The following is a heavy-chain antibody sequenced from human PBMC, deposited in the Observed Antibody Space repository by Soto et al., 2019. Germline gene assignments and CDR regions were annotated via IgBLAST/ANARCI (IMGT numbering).Heavy chain of an antibody. V-gene: IGHV1-18*01. Sequence: QVQLVQSGGEVKKPGASVKVSCKTSGYTFRSFGISWVRQAPGQGLEWMGWISAYSGNTNYAQKVQDRVPVTADTSVNTGYMEIRSLSSDDTAVYYCSRAPVQALGGTSCCAFDFSGRGTMVTVSS. J-gene: IGHJ3*01. CDR3: SRAPVQALGGTSCCAFDF. D-gene: IGHD1-26*01. CDR1: GYTFRSFG. CDR2: ISAYSGNT.